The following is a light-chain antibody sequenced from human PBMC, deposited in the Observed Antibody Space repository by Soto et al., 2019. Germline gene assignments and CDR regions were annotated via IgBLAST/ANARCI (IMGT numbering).Light chain of an antibody. Sequence: QSVLTQPPSVSAAPGQKVTISCSGSSSNIGNNYVAWYQQFPGTAPKLLIYDDDKRPPGIPDRFSGSKSATSATLGITGLQTRDEADYYCGAWDNSLGAVVFGGGTKLTVL. CDR3: GAWDNSLGAVV. CDR2: DDD. J-gene: IGLJ2*01. CDR1: SSNIGNNY. V-gene: IGLV1-51*01.